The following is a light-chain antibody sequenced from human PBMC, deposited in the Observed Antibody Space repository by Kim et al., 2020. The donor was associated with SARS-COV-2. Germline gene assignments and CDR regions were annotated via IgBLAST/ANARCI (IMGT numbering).Light chain of an antibody. CDR2: GAS. CDR1: QDIGSG. CDR3: QQYGYWRA. J-gene: IGKJ5*01. V-gene: IGKV3-15*01. Sequence: SVSAGERATRSCRASQDIGSGLSWYQQKPGQAPRVLIYGASTRAAGIPARFSGSGSGTEFTLTISSLQSDDFAIYYCQQYGYWRAFGQGTRLEIK.